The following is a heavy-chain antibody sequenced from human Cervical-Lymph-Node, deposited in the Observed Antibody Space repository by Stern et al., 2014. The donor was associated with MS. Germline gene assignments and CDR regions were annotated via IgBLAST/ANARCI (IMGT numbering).Heavy chain of an antibody. J-gene: IGHJ4*02. D-gene: IGHD5-24*01. CDR1: GGTFSTFA. CDR3: ARRRDAYNTEPYFDY. Sequence: QVQLVQSGAEVKKTGSSVKVSCKASGGTFSTFAISWVRQAPGQGLEWMGGIIPAYGGPNYARKFQDRVTITADKSTSTAFMELSSLRSEDTAVYYGARRRDAYNTEPYFDYWGQGTLVTVSS. CDR2: IIPAYGGP. V-gene: IGHV1-69*06.